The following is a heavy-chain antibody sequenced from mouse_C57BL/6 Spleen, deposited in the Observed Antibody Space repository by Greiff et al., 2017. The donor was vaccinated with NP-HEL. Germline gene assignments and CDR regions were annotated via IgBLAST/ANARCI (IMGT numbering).Heavy chain of an antibody. CDR3: ARMEWGGYFDD. CDR1: GYAFSSSW. V-gene: IGHV1-82*01. Sequence: HVQLQQSGPELVKPGASVKISCKASGYAFSSSWMNWVKQTPGKGLEWIGRICPGDGDTNYNGKFKGKATLTADKSSSTAYMQLSSLTSEDSAVYYCARMEWGGYFDDWGQGTTLTVSS. CDR2: ICPGDGDT. J-gene: IGHJ2*01.